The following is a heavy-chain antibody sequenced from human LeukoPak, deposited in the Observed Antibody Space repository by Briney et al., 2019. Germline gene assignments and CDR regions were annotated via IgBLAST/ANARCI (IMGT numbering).Heavy chain of an antibody. CDR1: GGSISSSRSY. V-gene: IGHV4-39*07. Sequence: SETLSLTCSVSGGSISSSRSYWGWIRQTPGKGLEWVGSIYYNGDTYYNPSFKSRVSMSVDTAKNQISLILTSVTAADTAVYYCSREGYSCPNWFDTWGQGTMVTVFS. D-gene: IGHD4-11*01. J-gene: IGHJ5*02. CDR3: SREGYSCPNWFDT. CDR2: IYYNGDT.